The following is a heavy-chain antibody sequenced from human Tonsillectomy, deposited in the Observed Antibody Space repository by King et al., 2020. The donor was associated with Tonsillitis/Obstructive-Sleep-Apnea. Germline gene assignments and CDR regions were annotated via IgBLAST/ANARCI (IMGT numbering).Heavy chain of an antibody. V-gene: IGHV5-51*03. Sequence: QLVQSGAEVKKPGASLKISCKGSGYSFTTYWIGWVRQMPGKGLEWMGIIYPGDSDTRYSPSFQGQVTVSADKSISTAYLQWSSLKASDTAMYYCARLVSHYDFWSGYDTYYGMDVWGQGTTVTVSS. D-gene: IGHD3-3*01. CDR2: IYPGDSDT. CDR1: GYSFTTYW. CDR3: ARLVSHYDFWSGYDTYYGMDV. J-gene: IGHJ6*02.